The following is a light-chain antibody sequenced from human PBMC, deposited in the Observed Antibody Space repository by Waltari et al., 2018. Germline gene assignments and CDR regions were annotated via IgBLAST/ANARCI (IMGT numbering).Light chain of an antibody. V-gene: IGKV3-15*01. Sequence: EVLMTQSPATLSVSPGERATLSCRASQSIARNLAWYQQKPGQAPRLLIYGASTRATGVPDRFSGSGSRTEFTLTISSLQSEDFAVYYCQQYNNWRTFGQGTKVEIK. J-gene: IGKJ2*01. CDR2: GAS. CDR3: QQYNNWRT. CDR1: QSIARN.